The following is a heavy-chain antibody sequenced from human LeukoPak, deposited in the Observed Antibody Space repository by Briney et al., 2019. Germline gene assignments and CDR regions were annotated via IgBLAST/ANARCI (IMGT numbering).Heavy chain of an antibody. J-gene: IGHJ6*02. D-gene: IGHD2-15*01. Sequence: GSLRLSCVASGFTVSSNYMSWVRQAPGKGLEWVSVIYSGGSTYYADSVKGRFTISRDNSKNTLYLQMNSLRAEDTAVYYCARELVVVAATPLYYGMDVWGQGTTVTVSS. V-gene: IGHV3-53*01. CDR1: GFTVSSNY. CDR3: ARELVVVAATPLYYGMDV. CDR2: IYSGGST.